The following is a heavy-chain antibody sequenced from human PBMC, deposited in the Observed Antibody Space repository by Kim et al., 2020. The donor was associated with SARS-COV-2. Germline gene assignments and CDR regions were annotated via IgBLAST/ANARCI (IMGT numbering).Heavy chain of an antibody. J-gene: IGHJ6*02. CDR2: IYYSGST. Sequence: SETLSLTCTVSGGSISSYYWSWIRQPPGKGLECIGYIYYSGSTNYNPSLKSRVTISVDTSKNQFSLKLSSVTAADTAVYYCARSGSWYYDPYYYYGMDVWGQGTTVTVSS. CDR3: ARSGSWYYDPYYYYGMDV. V-gene: IGHV4-59*08. D-gene: IGHD6-13*01. CDR1: GGSISSYY.